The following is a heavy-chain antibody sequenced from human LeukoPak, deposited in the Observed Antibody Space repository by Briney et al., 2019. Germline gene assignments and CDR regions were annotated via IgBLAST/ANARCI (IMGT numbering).Heavy chain of an antibody. CDR2: IYHSGST. Sequence: PSETLSLTCAVSGGSISSGGYSWSWLRQPPGRGLEWIGYIYHSGSTYYNPSLKSRVTISVDRSKTQFSLKLSSVTAADTAVYYCARDYGDYFDYWGQGTLVTVSS. J-gene: IGHJ4*02. CDR3: ARDYGDYFDY. CDR1: GGSISSGGYS. D-gene: IGHD4-17*01. V-gene: IGHV4-30-2*01.